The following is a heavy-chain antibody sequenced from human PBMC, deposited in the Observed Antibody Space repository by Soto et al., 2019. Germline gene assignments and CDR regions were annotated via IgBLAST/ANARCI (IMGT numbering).Heavy chain of an antibody. CDR3: ARVNILTGYYMRNWFDP. CDR2: IYYSGST. D-gene: IGHD3-9*01. CDR1: GGSISSYY. J-gene: IGHJ5*02. V-gene: IGHV4-59*01. Sequence: SETLSLTCTVSGGSISSYYWSWIRQPPGKGLEWIGYIYYSGSTNYNPSLKSRVTISVDTSKNQFSLKLSSVTAADTAVCYCARVNILTGYYMRNWFDPWGQGTLVTVSS.